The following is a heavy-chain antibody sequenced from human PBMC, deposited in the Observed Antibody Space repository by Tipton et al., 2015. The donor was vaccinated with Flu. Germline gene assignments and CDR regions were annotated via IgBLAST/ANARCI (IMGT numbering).Heavy chain of an antibody. CDR1: GFSFRSYA. J-gene: IGHJ4*02. D-gene: IGHD2/OR15-2a*01. CDR3: AKNMDSLLFFDF. CDR2: MTGSGAGT. Sequence: SLRLSCGASGFSFRSYAMSWVRQAPGKGLEWVSTMTGSGAGTYSADSVKGRFTISRDNSKNTLYLQMDSLRADDTAIYFCAKNMDSLLFFDFWGQGTRVTVSS. V-gene: IGHV3-23*01.